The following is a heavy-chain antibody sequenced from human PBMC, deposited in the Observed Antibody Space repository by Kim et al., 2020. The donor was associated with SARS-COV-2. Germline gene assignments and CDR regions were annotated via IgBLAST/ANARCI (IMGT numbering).Heavy chain of an antibody. CDR1: GGTFSSYA. Sequence: SVKVSCKASGGTFSSYAISWVRQGPGQGLEWMGGIIPIFGTANYAQKFQGRVTITADESTSTAYMELSSLRSEDTAVYYCASQTVTPFYYYYGMDVWGQGTTVTVSS. CDR2: IIPIFGTA. V-gene: IGHV1-69*13. D-gene: IGHD4-17*01. J-gene: IGHJ6*02. CDR3: ASQTVTPFYYYYGMDV.